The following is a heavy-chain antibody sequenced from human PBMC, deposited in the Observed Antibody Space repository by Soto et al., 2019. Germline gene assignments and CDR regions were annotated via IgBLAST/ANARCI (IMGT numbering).Heavy chain of an antibody. CDR2: IYYSGST. V-gene: IGHV4-31*03. Sequence: SETLSLTCTVSGGSISSGGYYWSWISQHPGKGLEWIGYIYYSGSTYYNPSLKSRVTISVDTSKNQFSLKLSLVTSADPAVYYCARSRSKPSNRFDIWGQGTVVTVSS. D-gene: IGHD3-10*01. J-gene: IGHJ5*02. CDR3: ARSRSKPSNRFDI. CDR1: GGSISSGGYY.